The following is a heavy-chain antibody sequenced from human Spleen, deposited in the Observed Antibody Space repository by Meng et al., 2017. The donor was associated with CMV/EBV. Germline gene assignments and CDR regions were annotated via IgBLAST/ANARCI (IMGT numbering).Heavy chain of an antibody. Sequence: SETLSLTCTVSGGSVSSGSYYWSWIRQSPGKGLEWIGRIHYSGSTNYNLSLRSRLTISVDTSKNQFSLKLSSVTAADTAVYYCARILGRDYFDYWGQGTLVTVSS. CDR1: GGSVSSGSYY. J-gene: IGHJ4*02. CDR3: ARILGRDYFDY. V-gene: IGHV4-61*01. CDR2: IHYSGST.